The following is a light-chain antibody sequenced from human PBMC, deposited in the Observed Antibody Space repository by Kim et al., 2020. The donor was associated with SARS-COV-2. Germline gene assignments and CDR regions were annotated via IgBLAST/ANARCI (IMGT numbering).Light chain of an antibody. CDR3: QSYDSSLSGSV. Sequence: QWVTISCTRSSSHIGTGYDVRWYQQLPGTAPKLLIYANTNRPSGVPDRFSASKSGTSASLAITGLQAEDEADYYCQSYDSSLSGSVFGGGTQLTVL. CDR2: ANT. J-gene: IGLJ2*01. V-gene: IGLV1-40*01. CDR1: SSHIGTGYD.